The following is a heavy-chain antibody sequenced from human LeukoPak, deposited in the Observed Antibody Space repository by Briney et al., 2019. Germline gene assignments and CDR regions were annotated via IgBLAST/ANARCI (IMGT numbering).Heavy chain of an antibody. J-gene: IGHJ4*02. CDR2: IYYSGST. V-gene: IGHV4-59*08. D-gene: IGHD2-21*02. Sequence: PSETLSLTCTVSGGSISSYYWSWIRQPPGKGLEWIGYIYYSGSTNYNPSLKSRVTISVDTSKNQFSLKLSSVTAADTAVYYCARGVYCGGDCYCLDYWGQGTLVTVSS. CDR1: GGSISSYY. CDR3: ARGVYCGGDCYCLDY.